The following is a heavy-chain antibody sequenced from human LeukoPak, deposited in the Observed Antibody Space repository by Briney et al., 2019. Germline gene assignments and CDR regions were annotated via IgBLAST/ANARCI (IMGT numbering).Heavy chain of an antibody. V-gene: IGHV1-69*01. CDR2: IIPIFGTA. D-gene: IGHD3-22*01. J-gene: IGHJ4*02. CDR1: GYSFTSYW. CDR3: ARDRVSDY. Sequence: KISCQGSGYSFTSYWIAWVRQMPGKGLEWMGGIIPIFGTANYAQKFQGRVTITADESTSTAYMELSRLRSDDTAVYYCARDRVSDYWGQGTLVTVSS.